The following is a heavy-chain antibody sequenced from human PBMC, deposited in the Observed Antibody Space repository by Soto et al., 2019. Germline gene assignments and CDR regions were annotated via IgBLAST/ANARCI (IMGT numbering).Heavy chain of an antibody. Sequence: ASVKVSCKASGYTFTSYAMHWVRQAPGQRLEWMGWINAGNGNTKYSQKFQGRVTITRDTSASTAYMELSSLRSEDTAVYYCAREASSGWYVRIYWFDPWGQGTLVTVSS. CDR2: INAGNGNT. CDR3: AREASSGWYVRIYWFDP. J-gene: IGHJ5*02. CDR1: GYTFTSYA. D-gene: IGHD6-19*01. V-gene: IGHV1-3*01.